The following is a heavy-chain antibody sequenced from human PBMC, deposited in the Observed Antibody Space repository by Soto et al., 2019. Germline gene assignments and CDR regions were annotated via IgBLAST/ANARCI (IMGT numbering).Heavy chain of an antibody. CDR3: ARQAGYYDSSGYLDY. Sequence: PGGSLRLSCAASGFTFSSYGMHWVRQAPGKGLEWVAVIWYDGSNKYYVDSVKGRFTISRDNSKNTLYLQMNSLRAEDTAVYYCARQAGYYDSSGYLDYWGQGTLVTVSS. J-gene: IGHJ4*02. CDR1: GFTFSSYG. D-gene: IGHD3-22*01. CDR2: IWYDGSNK. V-gene: IGHV3-33*01.